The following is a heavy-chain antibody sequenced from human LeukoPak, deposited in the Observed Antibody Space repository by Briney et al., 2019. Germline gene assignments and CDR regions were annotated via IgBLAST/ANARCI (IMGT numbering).Heavy chain of an antibody. CDR1: GFTFSSYS. V-gene: IGHV3-21*01. J-gene: IGHJ4*02. D-gene: IGHD3-10*01. CDR3: ARDLLMVRGVNDY. Sequence: PGRSLRLSCAASGFTFSSYSMNWVHQAPGKGLEWVSSISSSSSYIYYADSVKGRFTISRDNAKNSLYPQMNSLRAEDTAVYYCARDLLMVRGVNDYWGQGTLVTVSS. CDR2: ISSSSSYI.